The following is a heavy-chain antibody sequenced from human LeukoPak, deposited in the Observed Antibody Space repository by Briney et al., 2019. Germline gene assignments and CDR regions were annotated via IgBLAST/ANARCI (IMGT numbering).Heavy chain of an antibody. Sequence: GGSLRLSCAASGFTVSSNYMSWVRQAPGKGLEWVSVIYSGGSTYYADSVKGRFTISRDNSKNTLYLQMNSLRAEDTAVYYRARVYYYYGMDVWGQGTTVTVSS. CDR3: ARVYYYYGMDV. CDR2: IYSGGST. J-gene: IGHJ6*02. V-gene: IGHV3-53*01. CDR1: GFTVSSNY.